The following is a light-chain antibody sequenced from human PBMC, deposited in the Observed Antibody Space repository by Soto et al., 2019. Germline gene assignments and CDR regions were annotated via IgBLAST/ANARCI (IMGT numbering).Light chain of an antibody. CDR2: SDD. CDR1: SSNIGSNA. Sequence: QSVLTQPPSASGTPGQTVTISCSGSSSNIGSNAVSWYQHFPGTAPKVLIYSDDQRPSGVPDRFSGSKSGTSASLAISGLQAEDEADYFCAAWGDSLNTWVFGGGTKVNVL. J-gene: IGLJ3*02. CDR3: AAWGDSLNTWV. V-gene: IGLV1-44*01.